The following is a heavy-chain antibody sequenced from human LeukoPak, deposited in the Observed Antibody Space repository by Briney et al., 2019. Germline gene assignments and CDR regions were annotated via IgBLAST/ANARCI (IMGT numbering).Heavy chain of an antibody. V-gene: IGHV3-30-3*01. CDR2: ISYDGSNK. CDR3: ARDRDGSGGSWTGWFDP. Sequence: TGGSLRLSCAASGFTFSSYAMHWVRQAPGKGLEWVAVISYDGSNKYYADSVKGRFTISRDNSKNTLYLQMNSLRAEDTAEYYCARDRDGSGGSWTGWFDPWGQGTLVTVSS. D-gene: IGHD2-15*01. J-gene: IGHJ5*02. CDR1: GFTFSSYA.